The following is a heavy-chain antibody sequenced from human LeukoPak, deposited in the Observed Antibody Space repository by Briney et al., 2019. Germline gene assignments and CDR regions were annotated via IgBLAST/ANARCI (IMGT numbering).Heavy chain of an antibody. CDR2: INSDGINT. D-gene: IGHD3-22*01. J-gene: IGHJ5*02. Sequence: GGPLRLSCAASGFTFSNYWMHWVRQAPGEGLVWVSRINSDGINTSYADSVKGRFTISRDNAKNTLNLQMNSLRAEDTAVYYCARDLGQYYDTSDNWFDPWGQGTLVTVSS. CDR3: ARDLGQYYDTSDNWFDP. V-gene: IGHV3-74*01. CDR1: GFTFSNYW.